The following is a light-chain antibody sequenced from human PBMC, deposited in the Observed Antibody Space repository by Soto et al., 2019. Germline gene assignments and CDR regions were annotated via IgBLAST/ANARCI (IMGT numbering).Light chain of an antibody. Sequence: EIVMTQSPATLSVSPGERATLSCRASQSVRSNLAWYQQKPGQAPRLLIYGASTRATGIPARFSGSGSGTEFTFTISSLQSEDFAVYYCQQYQNWPPMYSFGQGTQLEIK. J-gene: IGKJ2*01. CDR2: GAS. CDR3: QQYQNWPPMYS. CDR1: QSVRSN. V-gene: IGKV3-15*01.